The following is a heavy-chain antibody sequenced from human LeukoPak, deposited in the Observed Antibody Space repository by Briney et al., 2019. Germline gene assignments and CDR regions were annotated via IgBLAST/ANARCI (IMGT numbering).Heavy chain of an antibody. CDR1: GFTFSSYW. CDR3: AREAAAGYGMDV. D-gene: IGHD6-13*01. J-gene: IGHJ6*02. CDR2: IWYDGSNK. Sequence: GGSLRLSCAAPGFTFSSYWMSWVRQAPGKGLEWVAVIWYDGSNKYYADSVKGRFTISRDNSKNTLYLQMNSLRAEDTAVYYCAREAAAGYGMDVWGQGTTVTVSS. V-gene: IGHV3-33*08.